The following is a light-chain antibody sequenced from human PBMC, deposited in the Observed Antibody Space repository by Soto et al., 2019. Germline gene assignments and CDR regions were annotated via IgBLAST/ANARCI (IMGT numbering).Light chain of an antibody. CDR2: GAS. V-gene: IGKV3-15*01. CDR1: QSVSSN. Sequence: MPQWSAAVSVCLGEGATRSCRASQSVSSNLAWYQQRPGQAPRLLIYGASTRATGIPARFSGSGSGKEFTLTISSLQSEDFAVHYCQQYNNWPQTFGPGTKVDIK. J-gene: IGKJ1*01. CDR3: QQYNNWPQT.